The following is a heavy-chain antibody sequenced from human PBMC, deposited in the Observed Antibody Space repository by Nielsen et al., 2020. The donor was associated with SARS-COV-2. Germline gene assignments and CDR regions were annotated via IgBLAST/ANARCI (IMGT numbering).Heavy chain of an antibody. D-gene: IGHD6-19*01. CDR3: ARGGSSGWYLDYYYGMDV. Sequence: GESLKISCAASGFTFSGYDMHWVRQATGKGLEWVSAIGTAGDTYYPGSVKGRFTISRENAKNSLYLQMNSLRAGDTAVYYCARGGSSGWYLDYYYGMDVWGQGTTVTVSS. CDR2: IGTAGDT. V-gene: IGHV3-13*01. J-gene: IGHJ6*02. CDR1: GFTFSGYD.